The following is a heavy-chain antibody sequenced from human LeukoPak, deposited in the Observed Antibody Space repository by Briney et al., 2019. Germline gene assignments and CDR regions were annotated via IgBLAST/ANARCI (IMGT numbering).Heavy chain of an antibody. Sequence: GGSLRLSCAASGFTFSSYGMHWVRQAPGKGLEWVAVISYDGSNKYYADSVKGRFTISRDNSKNTLYLQMNSLRAEDTAVYYRAKGQLGTFVDYWGQGTLVTVSS. CDR3: AKGQLGTFVDY. D-gene: IGHD6-13*01. CDR1: GFTFSSYG. V-gene: IGHV3-30*18. J-gene: IGHJ4*02. CDR2: ISYDGSNK.